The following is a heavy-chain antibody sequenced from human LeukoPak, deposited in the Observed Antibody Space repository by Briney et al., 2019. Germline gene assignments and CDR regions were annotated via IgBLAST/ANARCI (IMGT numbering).Heavy chain of an antibody. Sequence: GGSLRLSCAASGFTFIDYAMHWVRQAPGKGLEYVSGLSNDGGSTFYAHSVRGRFTISRDNSNNTLFLQMGRLTTEDTAVYFCARGGEIFNGFPPDFWGQGSLVTVSS. D-gene: IGHD3-9*01. J-gene: IGHJ4*02. V-gene: IGHV3-64*01. CDR3: ARGGEIFNGFPPDF. CDR1: GFTFIDYA. CDR2: LSNDGGST.